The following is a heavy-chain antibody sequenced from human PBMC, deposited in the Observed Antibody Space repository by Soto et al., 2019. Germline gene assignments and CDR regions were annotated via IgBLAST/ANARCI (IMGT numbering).Heavy chain of an antibody. Sequence: SLRLSREASGFTFENHVLTWFRQAPWKGLEWVSSISGSCNSKYYAESVKGRFSTSRDNSVQTLHLHMTRLTADDTAIYFCAKVSRREYSDSLTDAFDFWGQGAMVTV. CDR3: AKVSRREYSDSLTDAFDF. D-gene: IGHD4-17*01. CDR2: ISGSCNSK. J-gene: IGHJ3*01. CDR1: GFTFENHV. V-gene: IGHV3-23*01.